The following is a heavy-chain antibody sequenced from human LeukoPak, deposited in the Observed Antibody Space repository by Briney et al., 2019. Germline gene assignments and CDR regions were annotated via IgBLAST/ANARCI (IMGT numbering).Heavy chain of an antibody. CDR1: GFTFSSYA. D-gene: IGHD3-10*01. CDR2: ISCSGGST. CDR3: AKDLPLQGSGSYYTEVAFDI. Sequence: PGGSLRLSCAASGFTFSSYAMSWVRQAPGKGLEWVSAISCSGGSTYYADSVKGRFTISRDNSKNTLYLQMNSLRAEDTAVYYCAKDLPLQGSGSYYTEVAFDIWGQGTMVTVSS. J-gene: IGHJ3*02. V-gene: IGHV3-23*01.